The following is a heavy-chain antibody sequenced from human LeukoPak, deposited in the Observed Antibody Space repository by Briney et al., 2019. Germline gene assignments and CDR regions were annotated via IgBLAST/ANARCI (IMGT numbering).Heavy chain of an antibody. CDR2: IYSTGST. V-gene: IGHV4-4*07. Sequence: SETLSLTCTVSGGSISSYYWSWIRQPAGKGLEWIGRIYSTGSTNYNPSLKSRFTMSVDTSKNQFSLRLRSVTAADTAVYYCATSSSALYYYMDVWGKGTTVTVSS. D-gene: IGHD6-6*01. CDR3: ATSSSALYYYMDV. CDR1: GGSISSYY. J-gene: IGHJ6*03.